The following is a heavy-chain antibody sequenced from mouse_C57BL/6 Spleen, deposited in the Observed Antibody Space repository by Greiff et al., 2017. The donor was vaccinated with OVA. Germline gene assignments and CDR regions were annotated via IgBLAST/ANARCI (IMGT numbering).Heavy chain of an antibody. CDR3: ARIRCGYGAMGY. Sequence: VQLQQPGPELVKPGASVKISCKASGYAFSSSWLNWLKQRPGKGLEWIGRFYPGDGDTNYNGKFKGKATLTADKSSSTAYMRLSSLTSEDSAVYFCARIRCGYGAMGYWGQGTSVTVSS. D-gene: IGHD2-2*01. CDR2: FYPGDGDT. CDR1: GYAFSSSW. V-gene: IGHV1-82*01. J-gene: IGHJ4*01.